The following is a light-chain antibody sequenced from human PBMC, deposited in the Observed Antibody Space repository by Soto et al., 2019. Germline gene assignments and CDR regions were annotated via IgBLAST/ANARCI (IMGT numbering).Light chain of an antibody. CDR2: KDS. J-gene: IGKJ1*01. Sequence: DAVMTQSPLSLPVALGQPTAVSCRSGQSLVYSDGNSYLNWFQQRPGQSPRSVIYKDSNRDPGVPDRFSGSGSGTDFTLKITRVEAEDVGVYYCMQGTHWPWTCGQGTKVDIK. CDR1: QSLVYSDGNSY. V-gene: IGKV2-30*01. CDR3: MQGTHWPWT.